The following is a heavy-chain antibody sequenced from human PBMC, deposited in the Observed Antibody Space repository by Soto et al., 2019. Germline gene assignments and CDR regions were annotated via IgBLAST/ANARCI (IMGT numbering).Heavy chain of an antibody. CDR3: ARGGPTVTTAVPDSYSFYMDV. Sequence: QVQIVQSGAEVKKPGASVKVACKTSGYTFISYAIHWVRQAPGQRLEWMGWINAGNGNTKYSQKFHGRVTISRDTAARTAYMEVSRLRSEDTAVYYCARGGPTVTTAVPDSYSFYMDVWGRGTTVTISS. J-gene: IGHJ6*03. CDR1: GYTFISYA. V-gene: IGHV1-3*01. CDR2: INAGNGNT. D-gene: IGHD4-4*01.